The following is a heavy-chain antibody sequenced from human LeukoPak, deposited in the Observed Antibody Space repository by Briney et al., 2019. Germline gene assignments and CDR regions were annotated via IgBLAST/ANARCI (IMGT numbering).Heavy chain of an antibody. CDR1: GYSFTSYW. V-gene: IGHV5-51*01. Sequence: GESLKISCKGSGYSFTSYWIGWVRQMPGKGLEWMGIIYPGDSDTRYSPSFQGQVTISADKSISTAYLQWSSLKASDTAMYYCARLSCSSTSCYAVAANWFDPWGQGTLVTVSS. CDR2: IYPGDSDT. J-gene: IGHJ5*02. D-gene: IGHD2-2*01. CDR3: ARLSCSSTSCYAVAANWFDP.